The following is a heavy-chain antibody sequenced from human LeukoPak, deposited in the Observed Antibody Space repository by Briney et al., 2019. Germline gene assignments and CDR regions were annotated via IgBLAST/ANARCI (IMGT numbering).Heavy chain of an antibody. D-gene: IGHD4-17*01. CDR1: GYTFPTYD. V-gene: IGHV1-8*01. J-gene: IGHJ4*02. CDR3: ARDLVDYGDYPYYFDY. Sequence: GASVKVSCKASGYTFPTYDIDWVRQATGQGLEWMGWMNPNSGDTGYAQKFQGRVTMTRDTSTSTVYMELSSLRSEDTAVYYCARDLVDYGDYPYYFDYWGQGTLVTVSS. CDR2: MNPNSGDT.